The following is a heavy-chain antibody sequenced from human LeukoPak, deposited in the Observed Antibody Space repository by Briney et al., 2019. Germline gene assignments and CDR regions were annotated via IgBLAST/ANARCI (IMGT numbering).Heavy chain of an antibody. CDR3: ARGGQVYSSSWHNFDY. CDR1: GYTFTSYG. Sequence: ASVKVSCKASGYTFTSYGISWVRQAPGQGLEWMGWISAYNGNTNYAQKLQGRVTMTTDTSTSTAYMELRSLRSDDTAVYYCARGGQVYSSSWHNFDYWGQGTLVTVSS. V-gene: IGHV1-18*01. J-gene: IGHJ4*02. CDR2: ISAYNGNT. D-gene: IGHD6-13*01.